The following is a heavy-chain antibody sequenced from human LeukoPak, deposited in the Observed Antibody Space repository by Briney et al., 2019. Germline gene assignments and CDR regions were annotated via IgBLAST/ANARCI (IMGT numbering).Heavy chain of an antibody. D-gene: IGHD5-12*01. V-gene: IGHV4-59*12. J-gene: IGHJ4*02. CDR2: IYYSGST. CDR1: GGSISSYY. CDR3: ARASSGYDPFDY. Sequence: SETLSLTCTVSGGSISSYYWNWIRQPPGKGLEWIGYIYYSGSTNYNPSLKSRVTMSVNTSKNQFSLRLNSVTAADTAIYYCARASSGYDPFDYWGQGTLVTVSS.